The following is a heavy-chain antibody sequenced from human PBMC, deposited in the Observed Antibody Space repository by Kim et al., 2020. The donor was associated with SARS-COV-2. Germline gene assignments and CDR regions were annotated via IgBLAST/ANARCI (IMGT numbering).Heavy chain of an antibody. Sequence: SETLSLTCAVYGGSFSGYYWSWIRQPPGKGLEWIGEINHSGSTNYNPSLKSRVTISVDTSKNQFSLKLSSVTAADTAVYYCARGHVTVLGYYYGMDVWGQGTTVTVSS. J-gene: IGHJ6*02. CDR3: ARGHVTVLGYYYGMDV. V-gene: IGHV4-34*01. D-gene: IGHD7-27*01. CDR2: INHSGST. CDR1: GGSFSGYY.